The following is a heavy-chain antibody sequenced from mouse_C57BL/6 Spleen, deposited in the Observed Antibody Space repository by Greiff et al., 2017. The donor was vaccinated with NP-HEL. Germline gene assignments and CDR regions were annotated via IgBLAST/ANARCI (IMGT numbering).Heavy chain of an antibody. CDR3: ARSRSNCVGYFDV. D-gene: IGHD2-5*01. CDR2: INPYNGGT. Sequence: EVQLQQSGPVLVKPGASVKMSCKASGYTFTDYYMNWVKQSHGKSLEWIGVINPYNGGTSYNQKFTGKATLTVDKSSSTAYMELNSLTSEDSAVYYCARSRSNCVGYFDVWGTGSTVTVSS. V-gene: IGHV1-19*01. J-gene: IGHJ1*03. CDR1: GYTFTDYY.